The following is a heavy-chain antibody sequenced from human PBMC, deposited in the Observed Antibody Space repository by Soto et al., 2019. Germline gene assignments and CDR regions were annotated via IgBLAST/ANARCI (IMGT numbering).Heavy chain of an antibody. D-gene: IGHD3-3*01. CDR2: FDPEDGET. V-gene: IGHV1-24*01. Sequence: GQGLEWMGEFDPEDGETVYAQKFQGRVSMTDDTSTDTAYMELSSLRSEDMAVYYCTAPYTIGLQAHDFCGQGTLVSVSS. CDR3: TAPYTIGLQAHDF. J-gene: IGHJ1*01.